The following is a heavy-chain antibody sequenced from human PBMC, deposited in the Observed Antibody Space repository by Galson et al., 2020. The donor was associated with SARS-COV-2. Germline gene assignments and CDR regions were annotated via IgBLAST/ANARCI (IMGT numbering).Heavy chain of an antibody. CDR2: VTHSGST. V-gene: IGHV4-34*01. CDR3: ARGLDGTGRFNGWDY. J-gene: IGHJ4*02. CDR1: GGSFSGYF. Sequence: SETLSLTCAVYGGSFSGYFWSWIRQPPGKGLEWIGEVTHSGSTNYNPSLKSRVTISVDTSKNQFSLKLSSVTAADTAVYYCARGLDGTGRFNGWDYWGQGTLVTVSS. D-gene: IGHD2-8*02.